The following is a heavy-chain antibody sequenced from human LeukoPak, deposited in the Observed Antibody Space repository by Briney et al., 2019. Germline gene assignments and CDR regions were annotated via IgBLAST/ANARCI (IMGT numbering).Heavy chain of an antibody. Sequence: GGSLRLSCAASGFTFSSYAMSWVRQAPGKGLEWVSAISGSGGSTYYADSVKGRFTISRDNSKNTLYLQMNGLRAEDTAVYYCAKDQYDFWSGYSGPDAFDIWGQGTMVTVSS. CDR3: AKDQYDFWSGYSGPDAFDI. CDR1: GFTFSSYA. D-gene: IGHD3-3*01. J-gene: IGHJ3*02. CDR2: ISGSGGST. V-gene: IGHV3-23*01.